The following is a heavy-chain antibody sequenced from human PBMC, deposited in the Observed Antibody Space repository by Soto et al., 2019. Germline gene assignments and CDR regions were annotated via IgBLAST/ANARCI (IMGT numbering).Heavy chain of an antibody. CDR1: GFTFNAYY. J-gene: IGHJ6*02. V-gene: IGHV3-11*01. D-gene: IGHD4-4*01. Sequence: QVQLVESGGGLVKPGGSLRLSCAASGFTFNAYYMTWIRQAPGKGLEWVSYISPSGTTIYYADSVRGRFTVSRDNAKNSLYLQMNSLRADDTAVYFCASTLTRDGKDVWGLGTTVTVSS. CDR3: ASTLTRDGKDV. CDR2: ISPSGTTI.